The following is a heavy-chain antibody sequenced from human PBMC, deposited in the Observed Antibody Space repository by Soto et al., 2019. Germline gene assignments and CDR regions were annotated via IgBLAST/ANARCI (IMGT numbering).Heavy chain of an antibody. Sequence: VASVKVSCKASGYTFTSYYMHWVRQAPGQGLEWMGIINPSGGSTSYAQKFQGRVTMTRDTSTSTVYMELSSLRSEDTAVYYCARGPTVAGFYKPIYYYYGMDVWGQGTTVTVSS. CDR1: GYTFTSYY. CDR2: INPSGGST. J-gene: IGHJ6*02. D-gene: IGHD6-19*01. CDR3: ARGPTVAGFYKPIYYYYGMDV. V-gene: IGHV1-46*01.